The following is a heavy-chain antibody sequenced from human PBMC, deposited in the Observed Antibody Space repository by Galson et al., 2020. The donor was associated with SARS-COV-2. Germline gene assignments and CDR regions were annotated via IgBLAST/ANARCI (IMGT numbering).Heavy chain of an antibody. CDR1: GGSVSSVDYY. D-gene: IGHD6-19*01. V-gene: IGHV4-30-4*01. J-gene: IGHJ3*02. Sequence: SETLSLTCTVSGGSVSSVDYYWSWIRQSPGKGLEWIGYIYYSGSTYYNPSLKSRLTISLDMSKNQFSLKLSSVTAADTAVYYCAREHSSGLYAYRPLEINDVFDICGQGTMVTVSS. CDR2: IYYSGST. CDR3: AREHSSGLYAYRPLEINDVFDI.